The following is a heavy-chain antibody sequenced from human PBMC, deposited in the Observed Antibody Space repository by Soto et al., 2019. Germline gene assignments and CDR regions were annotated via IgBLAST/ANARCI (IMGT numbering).Heavy chain of an antibody. Sequence: GASVKVSCKASCYTFTSYGISWVRQAPGQGLEWMGWISAYNGNTNYAQKLQGRVTMTTDTSTSTAYMELRSLRSDDTAVYYCASIPYDSSGYYFPPNYWGQGTLVTVSS. V-gene: IGHV1-18*01. CDR2: ISAYNGNT. CDR1: CYTFTSYG. J-gene: IGHJ4*02. CDR3: ASIPYDSSGYYFPPNY. D-gene: IGHD3-22*01.